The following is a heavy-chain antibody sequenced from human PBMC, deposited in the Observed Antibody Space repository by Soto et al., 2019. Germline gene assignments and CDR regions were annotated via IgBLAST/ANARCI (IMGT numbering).Heavy chain of an antibody. CDR1: GYTFSTSG. Sequence: QVQLVQSGAEVRKPGASVKVSCKASGYTFSTSGMSWLRQAPGQGLEWMGWISTYNGDTNDAPKFQARVTMTSDTSTSPVYMELRSLRSDDTAVYYCARAGAAPYYYSGMDVWGQGTRVTVSS. CDR2: ISTYNGDT. CDR3: ARAGAAPYYYSGMDV. V-gene: IGHV1-18*01. D-gene: IGHD2-15*01. J-gene: IGHJ6*02.